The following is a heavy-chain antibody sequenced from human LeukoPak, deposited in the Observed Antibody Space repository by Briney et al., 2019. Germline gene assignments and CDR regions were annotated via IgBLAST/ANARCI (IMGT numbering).Heavy chain of an antibody. CDR1: GGSISSYY. CDR3: ARDLTTVTTLDYYGMDV. J-gene: IGHJ6*02. V-gene: IGHV4-4*07. D-gene: IGHD4-11*01. Sequence: PSETLSLTCTVSGGSISSYYWSWIRQPAGKGLEWIGRIYTSGSTNYNPSLKSRVTMSVDTSKNQFSLKLSSVTAADTAVYYCARDLTTVTTLDYYGMDVWGQGTTVTVSS. CDR2: IYTSGST.